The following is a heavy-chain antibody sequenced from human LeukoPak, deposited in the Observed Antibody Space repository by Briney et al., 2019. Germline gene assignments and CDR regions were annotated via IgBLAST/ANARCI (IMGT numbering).Heavy chain of an antibody. D-gene: IGHD6-13*01. J-gene: IGHJ6*03. CDR3: ARDSEGFDSSSWYRTKYYYYYYYMDV. CDR1: GGTFSSYA. V-gene: IGHV1-69*05. Sequence: ASVKVSCKASGGTFSSYAISWVRQAPGQGLEWMGGIIPIFGTANYAQKFQGRVTITTDESTSTAYMELSSLRSEDTAVYYCARDSEGFDSSSWYRTKYYYYYYYMDVWGKGTTVTVS. CDR2: IIPIFGTA.